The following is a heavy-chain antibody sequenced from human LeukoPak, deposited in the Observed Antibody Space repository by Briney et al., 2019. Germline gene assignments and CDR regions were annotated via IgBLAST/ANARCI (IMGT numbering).Heavy chain of an antibody. CDR2: IKSKTDGGTT. CDR1: GFTFSNAW. J-gene: IGHJ4*02. Sequence: PGGSPRLSCAASGFTFSNAWMSWVRQAPGKGLEWVGRIKSKTDGGTTDYAVPVKGRFTISRDDSKNTLYLQMNSLKTEDTAVYYCTTDTPGYSYGNAHDYWGQGTLVTVSS. V-gene: IGHV3-15*01. CDR3: TTDTPGYSYGNAHDY. D-gene: IGHD5-18*01.